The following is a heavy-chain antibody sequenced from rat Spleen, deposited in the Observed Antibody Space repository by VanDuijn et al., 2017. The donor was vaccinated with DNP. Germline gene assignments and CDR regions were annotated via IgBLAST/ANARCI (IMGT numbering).Heavy chain of an antibody. CDR2: ISTGGGT. Sequence: EVQLVESGGGLVQPGRSMKLSCAASGFTFSHYYMAWVRQAPTKGLEWVASISTGGGTYYRDSVKGRFTISRDNAKSTLYLQMNSLRSEDMATYYCARPIYNNHGGFAYWGQGTLVTVSS. D-gene: IGHD1-10*01. CDR3: ARPIYNNHGGFAY. V-gene: IGHV5-25*01. J-gene: IGHJ3*01. CDR1: GFTFSHYY.